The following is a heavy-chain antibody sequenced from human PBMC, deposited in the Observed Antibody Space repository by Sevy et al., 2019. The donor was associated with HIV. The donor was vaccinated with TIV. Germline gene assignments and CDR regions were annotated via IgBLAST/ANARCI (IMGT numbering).Heavy chain of an antibody. CDR2: IIPIFGTA. CDR1: GGTFSSYA. V-gene: IGHV1-69*13. Sequence: ASVKVSCKASGGTFSSYAISWVRQAPGQGLEWMGGIIPIFGTANYAQKFQGRVTITADESTSTAYMELSSLRSEDTAVYYCAREKPGRISAFDIWGQGTMVTVSS. D-gene: IGHD3-3*02. J-gene: IGHJ3*02. CDR3: AREKPGRISAFDI.